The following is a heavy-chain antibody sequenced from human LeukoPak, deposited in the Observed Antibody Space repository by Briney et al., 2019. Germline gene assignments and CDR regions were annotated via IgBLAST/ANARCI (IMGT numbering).Heavy chain of an antibody. Sequence: GGSLRLSCAASGFTFSSYAMHWVRQAPGKGLEWVAVISYDGSDKYYADSVKGRFTISRDNSKNTLYLQMNSLRAADTAVYYCARLSIPRVPYYDSSGYYLEAFDIWGQGTMVTVSS. CDR2: ISYDGSDK. CDR3: ARLSIPRVPYYDSSGYYLEAFDI. J-gene: IGHJ3*02. V-gene: IGHV3-30*04. D-gene: IGHD3-22*01. CDR1: GFTFSSYA.